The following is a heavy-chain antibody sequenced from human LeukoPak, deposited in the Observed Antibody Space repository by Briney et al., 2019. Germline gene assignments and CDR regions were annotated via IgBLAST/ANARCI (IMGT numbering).Heavy chain of an antibody. J-gene: IGHJ4*02. Sequence: GGPLRLSCIASGFTFGDYAMTWVRQAPGKGLEWVGFIRSKVYGGTPEYAASVKGRFTISRDDSKGIAYLQMNSLKTEDTAVYYCTGDQTPYYWGQGTLVTVSS. V-gene: IGHV3-49*04. CDR1: GFTFGDYA. CDR2: IRSKVYGGTP. CDR3: TGDQTPYY.